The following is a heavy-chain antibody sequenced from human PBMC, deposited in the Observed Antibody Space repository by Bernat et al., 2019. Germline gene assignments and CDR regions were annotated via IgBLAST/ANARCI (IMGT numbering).Heavy chain of an antibody. V-gene: IGHV1-18*01. CDR2: ISAYNGDT. D-gene: IGHD6-13*01. Sequence: VQLVQSGAEVKKPGASVKVSCKASGYTFTSHGITWVRQAPGQGLEWMGWISAYNGDTKYAQKVQGRVTMTTDTSTSTAYMELRSLRSDDTAVYYCARDPSGWAAAGTGALAWFDPWGQGTLVTVSS. CDR3: ARDPSGWAAAGTGALAWFDP. CDR1: GYTFTSHG. J-gene: IGHJ5*02.